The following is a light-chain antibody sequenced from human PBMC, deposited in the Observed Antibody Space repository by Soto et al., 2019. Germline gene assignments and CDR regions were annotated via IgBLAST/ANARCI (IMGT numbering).Light chain of an antibody. V-gene: IGKV3-11*01. CDR3: QQHRNWPPLT. CDR1: QSVGTD. CDR2: DAS. Sequence: EIVLTQSPAILSLSPGERATLSCRASQSVGTDLAWYQQKPGQAPRLLIYDASNRATDIPARFSGNGSGTDFTLTISSLEPEDLAVYYCQQHRNWPPLTFGGGTKVEI. J-gene: IGKJ4*01.